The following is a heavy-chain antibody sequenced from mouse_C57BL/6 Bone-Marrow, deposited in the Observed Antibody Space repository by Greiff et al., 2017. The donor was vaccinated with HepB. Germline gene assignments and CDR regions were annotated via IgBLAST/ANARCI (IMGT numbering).Heavy chain of an antibody. CDR3: AREEYYYGSSLAY. CDR1: GYSITSGYY. Sequence: EVQLVESGPGLVKPSQSLSLTCSVTGYSITSGYYWNWIRQFPGNKLEWMGYISYDGSNNYNPSLKNRISITRDTSKNQFFLKLNSVTTEDTATYYCAREEYYYGSSLAYWGQGTLVTVSA. V-gene: IGHV3-6*01. CDR2: ISYDGSN. J-gene: IGHJ3*01. D-gene: IGHD1-1*01.